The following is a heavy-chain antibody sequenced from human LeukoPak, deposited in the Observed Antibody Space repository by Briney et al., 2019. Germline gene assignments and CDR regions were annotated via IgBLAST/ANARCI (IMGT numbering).Heavy chain of an antibody. CDR1: GFALSHHG. Sequence: GGSLRLSCIASGFALSHHGMHWVRQPPGKGLEWVAFVRYDGSDKYYADSVKGRFTVSRDNSNNALDLQMNTLTVEDTAVYYCARALSSTGGSYYFDSWGQGTLVIVSS. J-gene: IGHJ4*02. CDR2: VRYDGSDK. D-gene: IGHD1-14*01. CDR3: ARALSSTGGSYYFDS. V-gene: IGHV3-30*02.